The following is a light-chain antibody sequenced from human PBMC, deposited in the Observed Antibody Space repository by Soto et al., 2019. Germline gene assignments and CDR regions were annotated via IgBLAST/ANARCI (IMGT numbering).Light chain of an antibody. V-gene: IGKV3-15*01. CDR2: GAS. J-gene: IGKJ2*01. CDR3: QQYDDWPYT. Sequence: EIVMTQSPATLSVSPGERVTLSCRASQSVRNNLAWYQQKPGQAPRLLISGASTRATGIPAGFSGSGSVTEFILTISSLQSEDFAVYHCQQYDDWPYTFGQGTKLEIK. CDR1: QSVRNN.